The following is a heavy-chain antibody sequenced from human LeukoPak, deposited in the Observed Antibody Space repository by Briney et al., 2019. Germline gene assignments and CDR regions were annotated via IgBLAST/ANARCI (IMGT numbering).Heavy chain of an antibody. CDR1: GCTLTELS. D-gene: IGHD6-19*01. CDR3: ATGLRQWLVPGQIDY. J-gene: IGHJ4*02. Sequence: ASVKASCKVSGCTLTELSMHWVRQAPGKGLEWMGGFDPEDGETIYAQKFQGRVTMTEDTSTDTAYMELSSLRPEDTAVYYCATGLRQWLVPGQIDYWGQGTLVTVSS. CDR2: FDPEDGET. V-gene: IGHV1-24*01.